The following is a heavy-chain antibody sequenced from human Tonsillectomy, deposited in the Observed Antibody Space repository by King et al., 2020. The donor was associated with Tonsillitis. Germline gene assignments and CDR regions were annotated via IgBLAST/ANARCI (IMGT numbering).Heavy chain of an antibody. D-gene: IGHD5-18*01. CDR3: ARAAGDNYGSDY. CDR2: ISNSNNDI. J-gene: IGHJ4*02. V-gene: IGHV3-21*01. Sequence: VQLVESGGGLVKPGGSLRLSCAASGFTFSSYNMNWVRQAPGKGLEWVSSISNSNNDIYYADSVKGRFTISRDNSKNSLYLQMNSLRAEDTAVYYCARAAGDNYGSDYWGQGTLVTVSS. CDR1: GFTFSSYN.